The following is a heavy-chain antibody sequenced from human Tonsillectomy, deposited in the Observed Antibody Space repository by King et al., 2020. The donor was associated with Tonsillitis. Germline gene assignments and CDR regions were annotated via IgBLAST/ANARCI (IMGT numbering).Heavy chain of an antibody. V-gene: IGHV3-7*01. CDR1: GFTFSTYW. CDR2: INQDGNGK. J-gene: IGHJ2*01. Sequence: VQLVESGGGLVQPGGSLRLSCAASGFTFSTYWMSWVRQAPGKGLEWVANINQDGNGKYCVDSVKGRFTISRDNAKNSLYLQMDSLRAEDAALYYCARNDPRGSSPAYWYFDLWGRGTLVTVSS. D-gene: IGHD3-16*01. CDR3: ARNDPRGSSPAYWYFDL.